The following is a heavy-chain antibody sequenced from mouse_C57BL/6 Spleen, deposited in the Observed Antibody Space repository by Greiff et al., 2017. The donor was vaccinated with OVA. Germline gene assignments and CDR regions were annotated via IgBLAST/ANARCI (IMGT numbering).Heavy chain of an antibody. CDR2: INPNNGGT. Sequence: VQLKQSGPELVKPGASVKISCKASGYTFTDYYMNWVKQSHGKSLEWIGDINPNNGGTSYNQKFKGKATLTVDKSSSTAYMELRSLTSEDSAVYYCARPPDGYYSAWFAYWGQGTLVTVSA. V-gene: IGHV1-26*01. CDR3: ARPPDGYYSAWFAY. CDR1: GYTFTDYY. D-gene: IGHD2-3*01. J-gene: IGHJ3*01.